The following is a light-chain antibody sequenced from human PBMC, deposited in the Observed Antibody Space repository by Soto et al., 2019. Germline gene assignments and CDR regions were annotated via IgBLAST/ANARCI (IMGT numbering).Light chain of an antibody. CDR2: DAS. Sequence: EIVLTQSPATLSLSPGERAAPSCRASQSISTYLAWYQQNPGQAPSLFIYDASNRATGIPARFSGSGSGTDFTLTISSLEPEDFAVYYCQQRSEWRITFGQGTRLEIK. CDR1: QSISTY. V-gene: IGKV3-11*01. CDR3: QQRSEWRIT. J-gene: IGKJ5*01.